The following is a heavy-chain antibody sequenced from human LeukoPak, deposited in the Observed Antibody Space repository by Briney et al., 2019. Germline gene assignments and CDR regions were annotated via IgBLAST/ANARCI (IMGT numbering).Heavy chain of an antibody. V-gene: IGHV1-46*01. D-gene: IGHD6-13*01. CDR1: GYTFTSYY. CDR2: INPSGGST. J-gene: IGHJ1*01. Sequence: ASVKVSCKASGYTFTSYYMHWVRQAPGQGLEWMGIINPSGGSTSYAQKFQGRVTMTRDTSTSIVYMELSSLRSEDTAVYYCARPHRDSSSWSPAEYFQHWGQGTLVTVSS. CDR3: ARPHRDSSSWSPAEYFQH.